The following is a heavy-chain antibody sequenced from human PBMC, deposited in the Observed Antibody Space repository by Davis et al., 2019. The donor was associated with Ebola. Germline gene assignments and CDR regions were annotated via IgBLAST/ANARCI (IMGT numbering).Heavy chain of an antibody. CDR3: ARGNSRDIVVVAAATTGAFDI. Sequence: ASVKVSCKASGYTFTGYYMHWVRQAPGQGLEWMGWINPNSGGTNYAQKFQGWVTMTRDTSISTAYMELRRLRSDDTAVYYCARGNSRDIVVVAAATTGAFDIWGQGTMVTVSS. J-gene: IGHJ3*02. D-gene: IGHD2-2*01. CDR1: GYTFTGYY. V-gene: IGHV1-2*04. CDR2: INPNSGGT.